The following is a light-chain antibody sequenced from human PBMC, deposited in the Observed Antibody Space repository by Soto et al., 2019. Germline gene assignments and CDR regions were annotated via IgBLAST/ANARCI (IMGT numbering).Light chain of an antibody. J-gene: IGKJ1*01. CDR1: QSVSSS. Sequence: EIVMTQSPATLSVSPGERATLSCRASQSVSSSLVWYQQKPGQAPRLLIYGASTRATGIPARFSGSGSGTEFTLTISSLQSEDFAVYLCQQYINWLWTLGQGTKVEIK. CDR2: GAS. CDR3: QQYINWLWT. V-gene: IGKV3-15*01.